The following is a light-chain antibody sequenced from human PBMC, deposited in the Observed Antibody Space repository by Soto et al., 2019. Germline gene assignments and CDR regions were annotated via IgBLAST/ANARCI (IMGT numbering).Light chain of an antibody. CDR3: SSYAGSNTR. CDR2: EVT. V-gene: IGLV2-8*01. Sequence: QSVLTQPPSASGSPGQSVTISCTGTSSDVGGYNYVSWYQQHPGKAPKLMIYEVTKRPSGVPDRFSGSKSGNTASLTVSGLQSEDEADYYCSSYAGSNTRFGTGTKVTVL. J-gene: IGLJ1*01. CDR1: SSDVGGYNY.